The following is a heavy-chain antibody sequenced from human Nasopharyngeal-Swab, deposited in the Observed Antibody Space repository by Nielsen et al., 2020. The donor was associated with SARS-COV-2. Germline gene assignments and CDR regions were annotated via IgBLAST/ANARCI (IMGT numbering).Heavy chain of an antibody. CDR2: IYYSGST. V-gene: IGHV4-39*07. J-gene: IGHJ4*02. CDR3: ALDYYDSSGYSRPNDY. Sequence: WIRQPPGKGLEWIGSIYYSGSTYYNPSLKSRVTISVDTSKNQFSLKLSSVTAADTAVYYCALDYYDSSGYSRPNDYWGQGTPVTVSS. D-gene: IGHD3-22*01.